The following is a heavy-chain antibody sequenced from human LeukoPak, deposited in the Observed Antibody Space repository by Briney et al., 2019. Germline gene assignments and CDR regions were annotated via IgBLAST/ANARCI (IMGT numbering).Heavy chain of an antibody. J-gene: IGHJ3*02. V-gene: IGHV4-39*07. D-gene: IGHD6-13*01. CDR2: IYYTGNT. Sequence: PSQTLSLTCTVSGGSVSSSNFYWAWIRQPPGKGLEWIGSIYYTGNTFYNPSLKSRGTLSIDTSKNQFSLKLTSVTAADTAVYYCARDREYSSSWHDAFDIWGQGTMVTVSS. CDR1: GGSVSSSNFY. CDR3: ARDREYSSSWHDAFDI.